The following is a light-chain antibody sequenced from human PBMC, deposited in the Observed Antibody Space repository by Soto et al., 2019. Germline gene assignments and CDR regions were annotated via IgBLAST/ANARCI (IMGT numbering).Light chain of an antibody. CDR2: KAS. CDR3: QQYYSYPRT. Sequence: DIQMTQSPSTLSGSVGDRVTITCRASQTISSWLAWYQQKPGKAPKLLIYKASTLKSGVPSRFSGSGSGTDFTLTISCLQSEDFATYYCQQYYSYPRTFGQGTKVDTK. J-gene: IGKJ1*01. V-gene: IGKV1-5*03. CDR1: QTISSW.